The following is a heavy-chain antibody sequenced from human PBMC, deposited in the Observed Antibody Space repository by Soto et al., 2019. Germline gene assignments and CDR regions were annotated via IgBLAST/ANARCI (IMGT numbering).Heavy chain of an antibody. V-gene: IGHV3-48*01. CDR1: GFTFSSYS. D-gene: IGHD3-9*01. CDR3: AKDGPLLRYFDWLLFSRPDY. Sequence: PGGSLRLSCAASGFTFSSYSMNWVRQAPGKGLEWVPYISSSSSTIYYADSVKGRFTISRDNAKNSLYLQMNSLRAEDTAVYYCAKDGPLLRYFDWLLFSRPDYWGQGTLVTVSS. CDR2: ISSSSSTI. J-gene: IGHJ4*02.